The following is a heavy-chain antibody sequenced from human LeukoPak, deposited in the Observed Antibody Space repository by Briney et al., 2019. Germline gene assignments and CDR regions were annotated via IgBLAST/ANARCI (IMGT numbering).Heavy chain of an antibody. J-gene: IGHJ4*02. CDR1: GYTFTSYG. CDR3: ARVGYYGSGRSYFDY. D-gene: IGHD3-10*01. Sequence: ASVKVSCKASGYTFTSYGISWVRQAPGQGLDWMGWISAYNGNTNYAQKLQGRVTMTTDTSTSTAYMELRSLRSDDTAVYYCARVGYYGSGRSYFDYWGQGTLVTVSS. V-gene: IGHV1-18*04. CDR2: ISAYNGNT.